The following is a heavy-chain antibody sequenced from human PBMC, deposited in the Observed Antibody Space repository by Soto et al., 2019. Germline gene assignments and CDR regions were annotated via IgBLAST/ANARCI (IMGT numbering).Heavy chain of an antibody. J-gene: IGHJ4*02. Sequence: EVQLLESGGGLLQPGGSLRLSCAASGFSFTSYALIWVRQAPGKGLEWDSSNSGSGGRTYYADSVKGRFTISRDNSKNTLNLQMNSLRAEDTAVYYCAKGLGSGYYGSGISHWGQGTLVTVSS. V-gene: IGHV3-23*01. CDR1: GFSFTSYA. D-gene: IGHD3-10*01. CDR3: AKGLGSGYYGSGISH. CDR2: NSGSGGRT.